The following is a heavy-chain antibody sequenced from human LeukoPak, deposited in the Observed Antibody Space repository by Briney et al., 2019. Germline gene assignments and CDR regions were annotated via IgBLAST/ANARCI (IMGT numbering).Heavy chain of an antibody. J-gene: IGHJ3*02. V-gene: IGHV3-74*01. CDR2: INSDGSST. CDR1: GFTFSSYW. CDR3: STGSGHAFDI. Sequence: GSLRLSCAASGFTFSSYWMHWVRQVPGKGLVWASRINSDGSSTSYADSVKGRFTISRDNAKNTLYVQMNSLRAEDTAVYYCSTGSGHAFDIWGRGTMVTVSS. D-gene: IGHD3-10*01.